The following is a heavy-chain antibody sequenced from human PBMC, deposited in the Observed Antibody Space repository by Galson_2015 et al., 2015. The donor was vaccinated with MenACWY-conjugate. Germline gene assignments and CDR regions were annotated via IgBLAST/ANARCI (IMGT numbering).Heavy chain of an antibody. CDR3: ASDGVGATTFFDY. V-gene: IGHV3-48*01. Sequence: SLRLSCAASGFTFSSYSMNWVRQAPGKGLEWVSYISSSSSTIYYADSVKGQFTISRDNAKNSLYLQMNSLRAEDTAVYYCASDGVGATTFFDYWGQGTLVTVSS. CDR1: GFTFSSYS. CDR2: ISSSSSTI. D-gene: IGHD1-26*01. J-gene: IGHJ4*02.